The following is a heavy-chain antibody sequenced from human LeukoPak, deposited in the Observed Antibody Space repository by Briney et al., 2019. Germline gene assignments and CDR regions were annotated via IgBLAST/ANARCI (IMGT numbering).Heavy chain of an antibody. CDR3: ATIHYSSGWH. Sequence: PSETLSLTCTVSGGSISSSSYYWGWIRQPPGRGLEWIGSIYYSGSTYYNPSLKSRVTISVDTSKNQFSLKLSSVTAADTAVYYCATIHYSSGWHWGQGTLVTVSS. D-gene: IGHD6-19*01. J-gene: IGHJ4*02. CDR2: IYYSGST. CDR1: GGSISSSSYY. V-gene: IGHV4-39*01.